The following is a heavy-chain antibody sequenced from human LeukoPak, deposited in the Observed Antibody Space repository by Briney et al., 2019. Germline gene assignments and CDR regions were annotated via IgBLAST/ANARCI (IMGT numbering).Heavy chain of an antibody. D-gene: IGHD2-2*01. V-gene: IGHV4-34*01. Sequence: SETLALTCDVSGGPFRAFYWSWIRQPPGKGLEWIGEVNHSGGTNYSPSLKSRVTISLDTSKNQFSLKVNSVTAADTAVYYCARSKAHLSTSWYGTWFDPWGQGTLVTVSS. CDR1: GGPFRAFY. J-gene: IGHJ5*02. CDR3: ARSKAHLSTSWYGTWFDP. CDR2: VNHSGGT.